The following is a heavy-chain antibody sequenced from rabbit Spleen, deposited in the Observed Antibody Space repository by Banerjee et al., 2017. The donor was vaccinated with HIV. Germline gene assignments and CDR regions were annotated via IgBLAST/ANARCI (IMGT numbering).Heavy chain of an antibody. CDR3: ARGTYNSYEL. J-gene: IGHJ6*01. Sequence: QSLEESGGDLVKPGASLTLTCIASGVSFSVSSYMCWVRQAPGKGLEWIACIEAGSSGFTYFASWAKGRFTISKTSSTTVTLKMTSLTAADTATYFCARGTYNSYELWGPGTLVTVS. CDR2: IEAGSSGFT. D-gene: IGHD6-1*01. V-gene: IGHV1S40*01. CDR1: GVSFSVSSY.